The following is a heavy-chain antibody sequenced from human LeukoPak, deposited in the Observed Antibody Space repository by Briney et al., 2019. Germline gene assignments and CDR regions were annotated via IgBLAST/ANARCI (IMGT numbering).Heavy chain of an antibody. V-gene: IGHV3-74*01. Sequence: GGSLRLPCAASGFSFRTYWMQWVRQAPGKGLMWVSHINGDGSDTTYADSVKGRFTISRDNAKNTLYLQMNSLRAEDTAVYYCVRDNYGVDYWGQGTPVTVSS. J-gene: IGHJ4*02. CDR3: VRDNYGVDY. CDR1: GFSFRTYW. CDR2: INGDGSDT. D-gene: IGHD4-11*01.